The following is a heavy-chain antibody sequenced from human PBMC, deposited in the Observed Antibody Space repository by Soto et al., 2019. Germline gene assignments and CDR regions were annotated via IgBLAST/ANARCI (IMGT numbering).Heavy chain of an antibody. CDR3: ARDTLDSSGYYTAFEI. D-gene: IGHD3-22*01. V-gene: IGHV3-30-3*01. J-gene: IGHJ3*02. CDR2: ILYDGSNK. Sequence: QVQLVESGGGVVQPGRSLRLSCAASGFTFSGYAMHWVRQAPGKGLEGVAVILYDGSNKYYADSVKGRFTISRDNSKHTLYLQMNSLRAEDTAVYYCARDTLDSSGYYTAFEIWGQGTMVTVSS. CDR1: GFTFSGYA.